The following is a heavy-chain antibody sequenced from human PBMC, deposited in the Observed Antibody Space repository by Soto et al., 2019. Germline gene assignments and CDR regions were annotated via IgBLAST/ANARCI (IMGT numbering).Heavy chain of an antibody. CDR1: GWSFSGYY. V-gene: IGHV4-34*01. CDR3: ARIAAARYSSSWGFDY. CDR2: INHSGST. Sequence: SETLSLTCAVYGWSFSGYYWSWIRQPPGKGLEWIGEINHSGSTNYNPSLKSRVTISVDTSKNQFSLKLSSVTAADTAVYYCARIAAARYSSSWGFDYWGQGTLVTVSS. J-gene: IGHJ4*02. D-gene: IGHD6-13*01.